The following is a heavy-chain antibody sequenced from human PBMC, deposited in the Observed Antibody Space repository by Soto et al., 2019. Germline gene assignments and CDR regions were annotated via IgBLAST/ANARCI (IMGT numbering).Heavy chain of an antibody. J-gene: IGHJ4*02. V-gene: IGHV4-34*01. CDR3: ARVSDY. Sequence: QVLLQQWGAGRLKPSETLSLTCAVYGGSFIDYSWGWIRQSPGTGLEWIGEINHSGSATYNPSLKSRVPISVDTSKNQFSLKLYSVTAADAAVYYCARVSDYWSQGTLVTVSS. CDR2: INHSGSA. CDR1: GGSFIDYS.